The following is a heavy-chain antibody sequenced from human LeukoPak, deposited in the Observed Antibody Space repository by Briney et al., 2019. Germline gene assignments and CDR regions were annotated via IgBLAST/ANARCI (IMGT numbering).Heavy chain of an antibody. D-gene: IGHD3-10*01. J-gene: IGHJ5*02. CDR1: GGSISSYY. V-gene: IGHV4-59*01. CDR2: IYYSGST. Sequence: PSETLSLTCTVSGGSISSYYWSWIRQPPGKGLEWIGYIYYSGSTNYNPSLKSRVTISVDTSKDQFSLKLSSVTAADTAVYYCARDSVRGAFSWGQGTLVTVSS. CDR3: ARDSVRGAFS.